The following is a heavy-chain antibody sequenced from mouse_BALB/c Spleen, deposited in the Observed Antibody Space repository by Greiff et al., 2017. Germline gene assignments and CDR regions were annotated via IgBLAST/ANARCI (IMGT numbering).Heavy chain of an antibody. J-gene: IGHJ4*01. Sequence: VQLKQSGPELVKPGASVKIPCKASGYTFTDYNMDWVKQSHGKSLEWIGDINPNNGGTIYNQKFKGKATLTVDKSSSTAYMELRSLTSEDTAVYYCARTERTVYYYAMDYWGQGTSVTVSS. CDR1: GYTFTDYN. CDR3: ARTERTVYYYAMDY. D-gene: IGHD1-1*01. V-gene: IGHV1-18*01. CDR2: INPNNGGT.